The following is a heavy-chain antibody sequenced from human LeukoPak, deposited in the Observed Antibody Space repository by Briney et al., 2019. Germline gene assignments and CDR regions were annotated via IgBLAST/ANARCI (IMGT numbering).Heavy chain of an antibody. CDR2: ISSSSSTI. CDR3: ARLGY. Sequence: QPGGSLRLSCAASGFTFSSYSMNWVRQAPGKGLELVSYISSSSSTIYYADSVKGRFTISRDNAKNSLYLQMNSLRAEDTAVYYCARLGYWGQGTLVTVSS. V-gene: IGHV3-48*01. J-gene: IGHJ4*02. CDR1: GFTFSSYS.